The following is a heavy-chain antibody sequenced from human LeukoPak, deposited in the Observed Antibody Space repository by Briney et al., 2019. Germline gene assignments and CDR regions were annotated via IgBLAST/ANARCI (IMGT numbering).Heavy chain of an antibody. V-gene: IGHV1-2*02. Sequence: GASVKVSGKASGYTFTGYYMHWVRQAPGQGLEWMGWINPNSGGTNYAQKFQGRVTMTRDTSISTAYMELSRLRSDDTAVYYCARDPQLVGVAGDPDNNWFDPWGQGTLVTVSS. J-gene: IGHJ5*02. CDR2: INPNSGGT. CDR3: ARDPQLVGVAGDPDNNWFDP. CDR1: GYTFTGYY. D-gene: IGHD1-26*01.